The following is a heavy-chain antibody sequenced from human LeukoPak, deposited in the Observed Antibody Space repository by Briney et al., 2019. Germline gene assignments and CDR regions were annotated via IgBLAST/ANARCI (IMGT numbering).Heavy chain of an antibody. J-gene: IGHJ6*03. V-gene: IGHV1-18*01. CDR3: ARRGKGLGYYMDV. D-gene: IGHD3-16*01. Sequence: EASVKVSCKASGYTFTSYGISWVRQAPGQGLEWMGWISAYNGNTNYAQKLQGRVTMTRNTSISTAYMELSSLTSEDTAVYYCARRGKGLGYYMDVWGKGTTVTISS. CDR1: GYTFTSYG. CDR2: ISAYNGNT.